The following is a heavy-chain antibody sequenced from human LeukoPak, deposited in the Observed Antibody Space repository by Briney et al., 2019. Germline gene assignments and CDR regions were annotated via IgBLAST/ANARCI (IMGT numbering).Heavy chain of an antibody. CDR3: ARALTGYSYGLELWSVVYYGMDV. CDR1: GFTFSSYW. J-gene: IGHJ6*02. V-gene: IGHV3-7*01. Sequence: SGGSLRLSCAASGFTFSSYWMSWVRQAPGKGLEWVANIKQDGSEKYYVDSVKGRFTISRDNAENSLYLQMNSLRAEDTAVYYCARALTGYSYGLELWSVVYYGMDVWGQGTTVTVSS. CDR2: IKQDGSEK. D-gene: IGHD5-18*01.